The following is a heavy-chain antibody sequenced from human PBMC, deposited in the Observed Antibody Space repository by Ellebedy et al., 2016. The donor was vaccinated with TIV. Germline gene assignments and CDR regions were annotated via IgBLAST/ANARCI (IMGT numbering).Heavy chain of an antibody. CDR1: GGSMIDYY. V-gene: IGHV4-4*07. CDR2: VHSRGTT. J-gene: IGHJ6*02. Sequence: SETLSLTXTVSGGSMIDYYWSWIRQPAGKGLEWIGRVHSRGTTSYNPSLRSRATISADTSKNQFSLNLRSVTAADTASYFCARALAASGKVTYHYGLDLWGQGTTVIVSS. CDR3: ARALAASGKVTYHYGLDL. D-gene: IGHD6-13*01.